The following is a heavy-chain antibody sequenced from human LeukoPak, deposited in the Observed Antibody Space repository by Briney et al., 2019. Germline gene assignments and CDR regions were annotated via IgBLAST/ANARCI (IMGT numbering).Heavy chain of an antibody. CDR2: IYTSGST. J-gene: IGHJ6*03. V-gene: IGHV4-61*02. Sequence: TLSLTCTVSGGSISSGSYYWSWIRQPAGKGLEWIGRIYTSGSTNYNPSLKSRVTISVDTSKNQFSLKLSSVTAADTAVYYCARERPIFGGSYYYYYYMDVWGKGTTVTVSS. D-gene: IGHD3-3*01. CDR3: ARERPIFGGSYYYYYYMDV. CDR1: GGSISSGSYY.